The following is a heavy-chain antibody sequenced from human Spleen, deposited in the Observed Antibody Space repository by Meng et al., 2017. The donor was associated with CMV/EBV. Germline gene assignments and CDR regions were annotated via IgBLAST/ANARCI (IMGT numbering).Heavy chain of an antibody. V-gene: IGHV3-33*01. Sequence: GESLKISCAASGFTFSSYGMHWVRQAPGKGLEWVAVIWYDGSNKYYADSVKGRFIISRDNPKNTLYLQMNSLRAEDTAVYYCARGLLGTFDYWGQGTLVTVSS. CDR2: IWYDGSNK. CDR1: GFTFSSYG. J-gene: IGHJ4*02. D-gene: IGHD1-1*01. CDR3: ARGLLGTFDY.